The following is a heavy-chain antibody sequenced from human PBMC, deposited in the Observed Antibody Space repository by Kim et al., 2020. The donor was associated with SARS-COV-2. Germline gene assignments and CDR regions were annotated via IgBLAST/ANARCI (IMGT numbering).Heavy chain of an antibody. CDR3: ARHAALRYFDWLPYTEHDY. Sequence: SRVTICVDTSKNQFSLKLSSVTAADTAVYYCARHAALRYFDWLPYTEHDYWGQGTLVTVSS. D-gene: IGHD3-9*01. V-gene: IGHV4-39*01. J-gene: IGHJ4*02.